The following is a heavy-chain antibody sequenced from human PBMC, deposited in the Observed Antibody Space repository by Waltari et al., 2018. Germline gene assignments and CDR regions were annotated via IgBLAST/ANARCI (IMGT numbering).Heavy chain of an antibody. CDR3: AREASIGLEQLNVGSLRTHWFDP. D-gene: IGHD1-1*01. J-gene: IGHJ5*02. Sequence: QVQLVQSGAEVKKPGASVTVSCKASGYNFTNYYIHWVRQAPGQGLEWMGIINPGNGHTVDAQSFQGRVTVTMDTSTDTVYMDLNTLGSDDTALYYCAREASIGLEQLNVGSLRTHWFDPWGQGTLVTVSS. CDR1: GYNFTNYY. CDR2: INPGNGHT. V-gene: IGHV1-46*01.